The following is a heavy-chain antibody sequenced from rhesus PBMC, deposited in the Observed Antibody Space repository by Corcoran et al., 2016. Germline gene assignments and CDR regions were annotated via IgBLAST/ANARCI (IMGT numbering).Heavy chain of an antibody. Sequence: QVQLQESGPGLVKPSETLSLTCAVSGGSVSSSNWWSWIRPPPWKGLEWIGYISGSIGSTSYNPSLNSRVTISTDTSKNQFSRKLSSVTAADTGIYYCSRVPGYSGSWPRFDYWGQGVLVTVSS. CDR3: SRVPGYSGSWPRFDY. J-gene: IGHJ4*01. CDR1: GGSVSSSNW. V-gene: IGHV4-65*01. CDR2: ISGSIGST. D-gene: IGHD6-25*01.